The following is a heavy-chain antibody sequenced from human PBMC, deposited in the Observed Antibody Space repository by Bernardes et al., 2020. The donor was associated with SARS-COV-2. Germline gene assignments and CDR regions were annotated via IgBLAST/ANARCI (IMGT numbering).Heavy chain of an antibody. CDR3: ARARGVAVAGDY. J-gene: IGHJ4*02. D-gene: IGHD6-19*01. Sequence: GGSLRLSCSASEFIFSDYCMTWLRQAPGRGLEWVANINRDGSEEHYVDSVKGRFTISRDNAKNSLNLQMNSLRVEDTAVYYCARARGVAVAGDYWGLGTLVTVSS. V-gene: IGHV3-7*03. CDR1: EFIFSDYC. CDR2: INRDGSEE.